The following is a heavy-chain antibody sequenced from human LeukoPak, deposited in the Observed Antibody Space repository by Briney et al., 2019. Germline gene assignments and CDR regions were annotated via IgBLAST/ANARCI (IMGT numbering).Heavy chain of an antibody. CDR2: IYSTGST. D-gene: IGHD6-19*01. CDR3: ARGDSGWYLGLGFDY. J-gene: IGHJ4*02. Sequence: SETLSLTCTVSGYSISNGFYWGWIRQPPGKGLEWIGSIYSTGSTNYNPSLKSRVTISVDTSKNQVSLKLRSVTAADTAVYYCARGDSGWYLGLGFDYWGQGTLVTVSS. CDR1: GYSISNGFY. V-gene: IGHV4-38-2*02.